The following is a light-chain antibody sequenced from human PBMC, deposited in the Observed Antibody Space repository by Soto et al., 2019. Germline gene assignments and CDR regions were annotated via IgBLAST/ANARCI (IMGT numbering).Light chain of an antibody. CDR2: AAA. CDR1: QSISSW. CDR3: QQRNSYPRT. J-gene: IGKJ2*01. V-gene: IGKV1-5*01. Sequence: DIQMNQSPSTLSSTLGDRVPLPCRASQSISSWLAWYQQKPGKAPNLLISAAATLQSGGPSGFSGSGAETEFTLTITSLQPEDSATYYCQQRNSYPRTFGQGTKVDNK.